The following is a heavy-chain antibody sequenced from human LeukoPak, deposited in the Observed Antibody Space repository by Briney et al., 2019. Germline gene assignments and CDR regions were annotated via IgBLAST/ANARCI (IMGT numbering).Heavy chain of an antibody. J-gene: IGHJ3*02. CDR1: GGSISSSSYY. CDR3: ARLSQVLRFLEWLSGAFDI. V-gene: IGHV4-39*01. CDR2: MYYSGST. Sequence: PSETLSLTCTVSGGSISSSSYYWGWIRQPPGKGLEWIGSMYYSGSTYYNPSLKSRVTIPVDTSKNQFSLKLSSVTAADTAVYYCARLSQVLRFLEWLSGAFDIWGQGTMVTVSS. D-gene: IGHD3-3*01.